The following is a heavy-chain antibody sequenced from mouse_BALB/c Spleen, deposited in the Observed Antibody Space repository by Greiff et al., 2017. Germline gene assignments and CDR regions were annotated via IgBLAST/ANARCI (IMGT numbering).Heavy chain of an antibody. CDR2: IDPANGNT. V-gene: IGHV14-3*02. Sequence: VHVKQSGAELVKPGASVKLSCTASGFNIKDTYMHWVKQRPEQGLEWIGRIDPANGNTKYDPKFQGKATITADTSSNTAYLQLSSLTSEDTAVYYCASGGLGRDYWGQGTTLTVSS. CDR3: ASGGLGRDY. J-gene: IGHJ2*01. CDR1: GFNIKDTY. D-gene: IGHD4-1*01.